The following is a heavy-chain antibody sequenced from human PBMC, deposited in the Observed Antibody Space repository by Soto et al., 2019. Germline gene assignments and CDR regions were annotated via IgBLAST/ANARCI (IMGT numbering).Heavy chain of an antibody. Sequence: QVQLVQSGAEVKKPGSSVKVSCKASGGTFSSYAISWVRQAPGQGLEWMGGIIPIFGTANYAQKFQGRVTITADKSTSTAYMELSSLRSEGTAVYYCARVGCSSTSCYWDYYYYGMDVWGQGATVTVSS. CDR2: IIPIFGTA. CDR3: ARVGCSSTSCYWDYYYYGMDV. J-gene: IGHJ6*02. D-gene: IGHD2-2*01. V-gene: IGHV1-69*06. CDR1: GGTFSSYA.